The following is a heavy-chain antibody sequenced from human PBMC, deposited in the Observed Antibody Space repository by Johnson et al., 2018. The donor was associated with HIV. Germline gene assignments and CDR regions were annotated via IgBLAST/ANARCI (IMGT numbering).Heavy chain of an antibody. D-gene: IGHD2-15*01. V-gene: IGHV3-74*02. CDR1: GFTFSSYW. CDR2: INSDGSST. Sequence: VQLVESGGDVVQPGRSLRLSCTASGFTFSSYWMHWVRQAPGKGLVWVSRINSDGSSTSYADSVKGRFTISRDNAKNTLYLQMNSLRAEDTAVYYCARGLHTGYCSGGSCYGARAFDIWGQGTIVTVSS. CDR3: ARGLHTGYCSGGSCYGARAFDI. J-gene: IGHJ3*02.